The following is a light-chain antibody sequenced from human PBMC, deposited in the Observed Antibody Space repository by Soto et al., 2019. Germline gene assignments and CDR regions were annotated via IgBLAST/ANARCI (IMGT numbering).Light chain of an antibody. CDR2: AAS. CDR3: QQYGGVPFT. J-gene: IGKJ3*01. CDR1: QGIANH. V-gene: IGKV1-27*01. Sequence: DIQMTQSPSSLSASVGDRVTITCRASQGIANHLAWYHQKPGKAPKLLIYAASTLRTGVPDRFSGSGSGTDFTLTISSLEPEDVAAYYCQQYGGVPFTFGPGTKVDIK.